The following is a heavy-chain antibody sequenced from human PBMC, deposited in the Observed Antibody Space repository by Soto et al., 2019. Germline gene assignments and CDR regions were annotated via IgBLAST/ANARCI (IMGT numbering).Heavy chain of an antibody. V-gene: IGHV3-33*01. CDR3: ARRSNDAFDI. CDR2: IWYAGSIK. CDR1: GFTFSSYG. J-gene: IGHJ3*02. Sequence: QVQLVESGGGVVQPGRSLRLSCAASGFTFSSYGMHWVRQAPGKGLDWVAVIWYAGSIKYYADSVKGRFTISRDNSNNSLYLQLNSVRSEETAVYSCARRSNDAFDIWCKGTMVTVSS.